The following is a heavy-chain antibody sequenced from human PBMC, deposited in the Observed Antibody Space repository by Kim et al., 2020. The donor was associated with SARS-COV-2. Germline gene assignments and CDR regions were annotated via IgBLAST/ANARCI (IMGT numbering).Heavy chain of an antibody. J-gene: IGHJ6*02. Sequence: GGSLRLSCAASGFTFDDYTMHWVRQAPGKGLEWVSLISWDGGSTYYADSVKGRFTISRDNSKNSLYLQMNSLRTEDTALYYCAKDVPAHYYYYGMDVWGQGTTVTVSS. CDR2: ISWDGGST. CDR1: GFTFDDYT. V-gene: IGHV3-43*01. CDR3: AKDVPAHYYYYGMDV.